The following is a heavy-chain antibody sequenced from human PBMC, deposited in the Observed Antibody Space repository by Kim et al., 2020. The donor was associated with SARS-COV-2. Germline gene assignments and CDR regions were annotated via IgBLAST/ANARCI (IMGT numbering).Heavy chain of an antibody. J-gene: IGHJ6*02. CDR3: AREKIYYYDSSGYYGDYYYYGMDV. D-gene: IGHD3-22*01. CDR1: GFTFSSYG. V-gene: IGHV3-33*01. CDR2: IWYDGSNK. Sequence: GGSLRLSCAASGFTFSSYGMHWVRQAPGKGLEWVAVIWYDGSNKYYADSVKGRFTISRDNSKNTLYLQMNSLRAEDTAVYYCAREKIYYYDSSGYYGDYYYYGMDVWGQGTTVTVSS.